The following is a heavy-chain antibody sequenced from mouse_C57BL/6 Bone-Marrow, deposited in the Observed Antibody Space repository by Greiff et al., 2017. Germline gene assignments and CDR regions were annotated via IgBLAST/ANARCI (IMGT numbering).Heavy chain of an antibody. V-gene: IGHV5-9*01. J-gene: IGHJ1*03. D-gene: IGHD1-1*01. CDR3: SRQVTTVLATKYFDV. Sequence: EVMLVESGGGLVKPGGSLKLSCAASGFSFSSYTMSWVRQTPEKRLQWVAAISGGGGTSYYPDSVKGRFTIYRDNDKNILYLQMSSLRSEDTGLYYCSRQVTTVLATKYFDVWGTGTTVTVSS. CDR1: GFSFSSYT. CDR2: ISGGGGTS.